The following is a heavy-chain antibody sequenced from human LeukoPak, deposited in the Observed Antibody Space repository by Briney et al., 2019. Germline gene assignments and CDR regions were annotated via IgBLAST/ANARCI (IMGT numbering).Heavy chain of an antibody. V-gene: IGHV3-48*01. D-gene: IGHD6-13*01. CDR3: ASHTTTAAPDY. CDR1: GFTVSSNY. J-gene: IGHJ4*02. CDR2: ISSSSSPI. Sequence: PGGSLRLSCAASGFTVSSNYMSWVRQAPGKGLEWVSYISSSSSPIYYADSVKGRFTTSRDNAKNSLYLQMNSLRAEDTAIYYCASHTTTAAPDYWGQGTLVTVSS.